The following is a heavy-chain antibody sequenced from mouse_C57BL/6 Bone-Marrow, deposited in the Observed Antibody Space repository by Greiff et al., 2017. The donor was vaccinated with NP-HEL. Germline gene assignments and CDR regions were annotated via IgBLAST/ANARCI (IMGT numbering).Heavy chain of an antibody. CDR3: ARSPLWLRRNYYAMDY. V-gene: IGHV3-8*01. CDR1: GYSITSDY. J-gene: IGHJ4*01. CDR2: ISYSGST. D-gene: IGHD2-2*01. Sequence: DVKLQESGPGLAKPSQTLSLTCSVTGYSITSDYWNWIRKFPGTKLEYMGYISYSGSTYYNPSLKSRISITRDTSKNQYYLQLNSVTTEDTATYYCARSPLWLRRNYYAMDYWGQGTSVTVSS.